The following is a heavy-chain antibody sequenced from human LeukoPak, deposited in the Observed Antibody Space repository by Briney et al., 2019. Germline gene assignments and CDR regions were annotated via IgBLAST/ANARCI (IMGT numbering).Heavy chain of an antibody. Sequence: PGGSLRLSCAASGFTFSSYSMNWVRQAPGKGLEWVSYISSSSSTIYYADSVKGRFTISRDNAKNSLYLQMNSLRAEDTAVYNCARDLAYYYDRSGPPGYWGQGTPVTVSS. V-gene: IGHV3-48*01. CDR2: ISSSSSTI. CDR1: GFTFSSYS. J-gene: IGHJ4*02. D-gene: IGHD3-22*01. CDR3: ARDLAYYYDRSGPPGY.